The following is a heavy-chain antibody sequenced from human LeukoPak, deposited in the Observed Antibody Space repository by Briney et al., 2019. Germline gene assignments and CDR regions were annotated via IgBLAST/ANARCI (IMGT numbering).Heavy chain of an antibody. J-gene: IGHJ6*03. D-gene: IGHD6-6*01. Sequence: GGSLRLSCAASGFTFSSYYMNWVRQAPGKGLEWVANIKQDGSEKYYVDSVKGRFTISRDNAKNSLYLQMNSLRAEDTAVYYCARDISSSYYYYMDVWGKGTTVTVSS. CDR2: IKQDGSEK. V-gene: IGHV3-7*01. CDR1: GFTFSSYY. CDR3: ARDISSSYYYYMDV.